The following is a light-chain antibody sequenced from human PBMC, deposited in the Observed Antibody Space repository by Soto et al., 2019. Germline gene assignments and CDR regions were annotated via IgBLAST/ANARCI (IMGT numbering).Light chain of an antibody. CDR1: QSVSIY. CDR3: QQRSNWPLT. CDR2: DVS. Sequence: DIVLTQSPVTLSLSPGEIATLSCRASQSVSIYLAWYQQKPGQAPRLLISDVSNRATGIPARFSGSGSGTDFTLTISSLEPEDFTVYYCQQRSNWPLTFGGGTKVEIK. V-gene: IGKV3-11*01. J-gene: IGKJ4*01.